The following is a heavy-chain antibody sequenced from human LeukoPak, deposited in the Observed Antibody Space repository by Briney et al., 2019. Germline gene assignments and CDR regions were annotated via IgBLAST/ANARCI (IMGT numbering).Heavy chain of an antibody. V-gene: IGHV4-4*07. CDR2: IFTSGNT. J-gene: IGHJ3*02. CDR3: AREANAFDI. CDR1: GGSISSYS. Sequence: SETLSLTCTVSGGSISSYSWSWIRQPAGEGLEWIGRIFTSGNTNYNPSLKSRVTISVDTSKNQFSLKLSSVTAADTAVYYCAREANAFDIWGQGTMVTVSS.